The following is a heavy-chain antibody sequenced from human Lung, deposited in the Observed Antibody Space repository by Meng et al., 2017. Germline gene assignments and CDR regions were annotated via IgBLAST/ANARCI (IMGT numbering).Heavy chain of an antibody. CDR3: AKFEYKSGAYYFDH. D-gene: IGHD3-10*01. CDR2: ISWNSGNI. CDR1: GFTFDESA. J-gene: IGHJ4*02. V-gene: IGHV3-9*01. Sequence: SLKISCAASGFTFDESAMQWVRQAPGKGLEWVSGISWNSGNIGYEDSVKGRFTISRDNAKNSLYLQMNSLRAEDTALYYCAKFEYKSGAYYFDHWGQGTLVTVSS.